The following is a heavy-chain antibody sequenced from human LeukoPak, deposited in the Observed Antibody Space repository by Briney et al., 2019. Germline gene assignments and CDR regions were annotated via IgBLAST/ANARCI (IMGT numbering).Heavy chain of an antibody. J-gene: IGHJ5*02. CDR1: GGSISSYY. Sequence: SETLSLTCTVSGGSISSYYWSWIRQPPGKGLEWIGYIYYSGSTNYNPSLKSRVTISVDTSKNQYSLKLSSVTAADTAVYYCARAPFDWFDPWGQGTLVTVSS. V-gene: IGHV4-59*01. D-gene: IGHD2/OR15-2a*01. CDR2: IYYSGST. CDR3: ARAPFDWFDP.